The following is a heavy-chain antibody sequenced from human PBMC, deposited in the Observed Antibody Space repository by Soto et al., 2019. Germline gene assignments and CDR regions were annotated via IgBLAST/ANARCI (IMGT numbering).Heavy chain of an antibody. V-gene: IGHV3-7*01. CDR1: GFTFHNYW. Sequence: GGSLRLSCAASGFTFHNYWVGWVRQTPDKGLEWVANIKPDGSDKYYVDSVKGRFTISRDNAKNSLYLQMNSLRAEDTAVYYCARENYFDYGGQGTLVTVSS. CDR3: ARENYFDY. CDR2: IKPDGSDK. J-gene: IGHJ4*02.